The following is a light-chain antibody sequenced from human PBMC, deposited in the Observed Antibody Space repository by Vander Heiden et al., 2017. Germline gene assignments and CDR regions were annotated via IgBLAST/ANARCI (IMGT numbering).Light chain of an antibody. Sequence: DIVMTQSPDSLAVSLGERATINCKSSQSVLYSSNNTHYLAWYQQKPGQPPKLLIYWASTRESGVPDRFSGSGSGTDFTLTISSLQAEDVAVYYCQQYYITPRTFGQGTKVEIK. CDR2: WAS. J-gene: IGKJ1*01. CDR1: QSVLYSSNNTHY. V-gene: IGKV4-1*01. CDR3: QQYYITPRT.